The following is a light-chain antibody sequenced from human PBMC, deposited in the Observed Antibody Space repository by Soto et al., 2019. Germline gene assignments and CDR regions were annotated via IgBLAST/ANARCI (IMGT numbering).Light chain of an antibody. CDR3: KQYNNWPPIT. V-gene: IGKV3-15*01. CDR2: YAS. CDR1: QSVSNN. Sequence: EIMMTQSPATLSVSPGERATLSCRASQSVSNNVAWYQQKPGQAPRLLIYYASTRATGIPARFSGRWSGTEFTLTISRLQSENFAMTEVKQYNNWPPITFGQGTRLEIK. J-gene: IGKJ5*01.